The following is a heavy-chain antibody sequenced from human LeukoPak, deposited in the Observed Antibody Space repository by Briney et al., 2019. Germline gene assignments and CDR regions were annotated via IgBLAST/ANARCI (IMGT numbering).Heavy chain of an antibody. V-gene: IGHV3-30*18. CDR2: ISHDGSNK. CDR1: GFTFSSYG. J-gene: IGHJ4*02. D-gene: IGHD3-22*01. CDR3: AKAEYYYDSSGYYYYFDY. Sequence: GGSLRLSCAASGFTFSSYGMQWVRQAPGKGLEWVAVISHDGSNKYYADSVKGRFTISRDNSKNTLYLQMNSLRAEDTAVYYCAKAEYYYDSSGYYYYFDYWGQGTLVTVSS.